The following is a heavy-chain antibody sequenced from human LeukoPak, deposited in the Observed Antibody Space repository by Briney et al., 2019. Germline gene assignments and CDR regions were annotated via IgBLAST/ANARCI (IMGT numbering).Heavy chain of an antibody. D-gene: IGHD1-26*01. Sequence: ASVKVSCKASGYTFTNYGIAWVRQAPGQGLEWVGWISVYNGNTNYAEKLQGRVNVTTDKFTSTAYMELRSLRSDDTAVYYCARDFGAPPYSATRGYYMDVWGKGTTVTVSS. CDR1: GYTFTNYG. J-gene: IGHJ6*03. V-gene: IGHV1-18*01. CDR3: ARDFGAPPYSATRGYYMDV. CDR2: ISVYNGNT.